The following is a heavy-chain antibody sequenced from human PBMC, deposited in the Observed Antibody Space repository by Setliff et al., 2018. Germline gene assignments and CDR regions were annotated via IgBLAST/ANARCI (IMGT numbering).Heavy chain of an antibody. CDR1: GYIFTNYW. CDR2: IYPGDSDT. V-gene: IGHV5-51*01. D-gene: IGHD2-2*01. J-gene: IGHJ3*01. Sequence: PGESLKISCKASGYIFTNYWIGWVRQMPGKGLEWMGVIYPGDSDTRYSPSFRGQVTISADKSINTAYLQWSSLKASDTAIYYCTRHEDRNKCTSSSCYRENDAFDVWGQGAMVTVSS. CDR3: TRHEDRNKCTSSSCYRENDAFDV.